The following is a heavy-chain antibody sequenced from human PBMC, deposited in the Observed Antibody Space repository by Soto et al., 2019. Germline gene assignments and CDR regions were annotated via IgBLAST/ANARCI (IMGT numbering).Heavy chain of an antibody. CDR2: IDGVGAGT. CDR1: GFTFTNYW. Sequence: EVQLVQSGGGSVQPGGSLRLSCAASGFTFTNYWMHWVRQVPGKGLVWVSSIDGVGAGTSYSDSVRGRFTISRDNAENMLYLQMHSLRAEDTAVYYCTTGFEYWGQGTLVTVSS. J-gene: IGHJ4*02. V-gene: IGHV3-74*01. CDR3: TTGFEY.